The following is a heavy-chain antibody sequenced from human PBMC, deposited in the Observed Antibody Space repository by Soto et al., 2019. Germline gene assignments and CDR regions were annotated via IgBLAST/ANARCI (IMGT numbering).Heavy chain of an antibody. V-gene: IGHV4-34*01. Sequence: SETLSLTCAVYGGSFSGYYWSWIRQPPGKGLEWIGEINHSGSTNYNPSLKSRVTISVDTSKNQFSLKLSSVTAADTAVYYCARGQRETSSTHKKGFWNGGGRYFDYWGQGTLVTVSS. CDR3: ARGQRETSSTHKKGFWNGGGRYFDY. J-gene: IGHJ4*02. CDR1: GGSFSGYY. CDR2: INHSGST. D-gene: IGHD1-1*01.